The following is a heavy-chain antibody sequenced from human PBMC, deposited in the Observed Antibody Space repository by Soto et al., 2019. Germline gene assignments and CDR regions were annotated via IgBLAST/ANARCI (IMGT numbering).Heavy chain of an antibody. CDR2: ISYDGSNK. J-gene: IGHJ4*02. CDR1: GFTFSSYA. Sequence: GGSLRLSCAASGFTFSSYAMHWVRQAPGKGLEWVAVISYDGSNKYYADSVKGRFTISRDNSKNTLYLQMNSLRAEDTAVYYCARGPFNWGQGTLDTVSS. CDR3: ARGPFN. V-gene: IGHV3-30-3*01.